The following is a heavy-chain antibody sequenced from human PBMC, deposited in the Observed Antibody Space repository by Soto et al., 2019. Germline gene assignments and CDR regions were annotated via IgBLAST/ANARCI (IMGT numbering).Heavy chain of an antibody. J-gene: IGHJ4*02. D-gene: IGHD2-15*01. CDR2: ISAYNGNT. Sequence: QVQLVQSGAEVKKPGASVKVSCKASGYTFTSYGISWVRQAPGQGLEWMGWISAYNGNTNYAQKLQGRVTMTTDTSTSTAYMELRSLRSDDTAVYYCARDSTYCSGGSCYFPSRFDYWGQGTLVTVSS. CDR3: ARDSTYCSGGSCYFPSRFDY. CDR1: GYTFTSYG. V-gene: IGHV1-18*01.